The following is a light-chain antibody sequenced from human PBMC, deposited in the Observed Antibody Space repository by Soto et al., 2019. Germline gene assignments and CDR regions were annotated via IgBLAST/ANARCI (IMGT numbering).Light chain of an antibody. V-gene: IGLV1-44*01. J-gene: IGLJ3*02. CDR1: SSNIGTNS. CDR2: NNN. Sequence: QSVLTQPPSASGTPGQRVTISCSGSSSNIGTNSVNWYQQLPGTAPKLLSYNNNQRPSGVPDRFSGSKSGTSASLAISGLQSEDEAEYYCAAWDDSVDGVVFGGGTKVTVL. CDR3: AAWDDSVDGVV.